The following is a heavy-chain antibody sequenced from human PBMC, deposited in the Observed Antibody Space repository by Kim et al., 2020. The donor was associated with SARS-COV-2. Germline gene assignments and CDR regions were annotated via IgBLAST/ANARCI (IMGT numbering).Heavy chain of an antibody. V-gene: IGHV3-15*01. CDR2: IKSKADGGTT. CDR3: TLLAAAGIGY. Sequence: GGSLRLSCATSGFTFSNAWMSWVRQAPGKGLEWVGRIKSKADGGTTDYAAPVKGRFTISRDDSKNTLYLQMNSLKTEDTAVYYCTLLAAAGIGYLGQGTLVTVSS. J-gene: IGHJ4*02. CDR1: GFTFSNAW. D-gene: IGHD6-13*01.